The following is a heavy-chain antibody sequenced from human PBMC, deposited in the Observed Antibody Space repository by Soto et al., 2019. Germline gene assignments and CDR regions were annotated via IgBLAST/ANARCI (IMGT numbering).Heavy chain of an antibody. CDR2: IYYSGST. D-gene: IGHD2-8*01. J-gene: IGHJ4*02. CDR3: ARIGLRSDYFDY. V-gene: IGHV4-61*01. Sequence: SETLSLTCTVSGGSVSSGSYYWSWIRQPPGKGLEWIGYIYYSGSTNYNPSLKSRVTISVDTSKNQFSLKLSSVAAADTAVYYCARIGLRSDYFDYWGQGTLVTVYS. CDR1: GGSVSSGSYY.